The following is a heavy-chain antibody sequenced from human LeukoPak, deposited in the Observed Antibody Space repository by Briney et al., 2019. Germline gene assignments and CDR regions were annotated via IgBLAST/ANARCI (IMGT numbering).Heavy chain of an antibody. CDR2: FDPEDGET. V-gene: IGHV1-24*01. Sequence: ASVKVSCKVSGYTLTELSMHWVRQAPGKGLEWMGGFDPEDGETIYAQKFQGRVTMTEDTSTDTAYMELSSLRSEDTAVYYCARDPYYDFWSGYSSWFDPWGQGTLVTVSS. J-gene: IGHJ5*02. CDR3: ARDPYYDFWSGYSSWFDP. CDR1: GYTLTELS. D-gene: IGHD3-3*01.